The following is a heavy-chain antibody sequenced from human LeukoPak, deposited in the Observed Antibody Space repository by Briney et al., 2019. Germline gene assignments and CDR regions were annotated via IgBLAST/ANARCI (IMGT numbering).Heavy chain of an antibody. CDR1: GYTFSDHY. CDR3: TRDPWVATVTSWFDP. J-gene: IGHJ5*02. CDR2: INPNNGGT. Sequence: ASVKVSCKASGYTFSDHYMYWVRQAPGQGLEWMGWINPNNGGTNYAQKFQGRVTMTRDTSISTAYMELSSLRSDDTAVYYCTRDPWVATVTSWFDPWGQGTLVTVSS. D-gene: IGHD5-12*01. V-gene: IGHV1-2*02.